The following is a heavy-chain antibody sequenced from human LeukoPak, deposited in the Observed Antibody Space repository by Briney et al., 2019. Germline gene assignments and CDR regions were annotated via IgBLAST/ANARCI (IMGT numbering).Heavy chain of an antibody. J-gene: IGHJ6*02. CDR3: ARGCCADCYYYYYGMDV. CDR2: INHSGST. CDR1: GGSFSGSY. D-gene: IGHD2-21*02. V-gene: IGHV4-34*01. Sequence: PSETLSLTCAVYGGSFSGSYWSWIRQPPGKGLVWIGEINHSGSTNYNPSLKSRVTISVDTSKNQFSLKLSSVTAADTAVYYCARGCCADCYYYYYGMDVWGQGTTVTVSS.